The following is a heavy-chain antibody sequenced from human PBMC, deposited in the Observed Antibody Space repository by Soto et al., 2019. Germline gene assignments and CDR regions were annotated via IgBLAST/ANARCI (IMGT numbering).Heavy chain of an antibody. CDR2: TYYRSKWYN. J-gene: IGHJ3*02. Sequence: QVQLQQSGPGLVKPSQTLSLTCAISGDSVSSNSSAWNWIRQSPSRGLEWLGGTYYRSKWYNDYAVSVKSRITIDPDTSKNQFSLQLNSVTPEDAALYYCARERYADYGRGTFDIWGQGTMVTVSS. CDR3: ARERYADYGRGTFDI. D-gene: IGHD4-17*01. V-gene: IGHV6-1*01. CDR1: GDSVSSNSSA.